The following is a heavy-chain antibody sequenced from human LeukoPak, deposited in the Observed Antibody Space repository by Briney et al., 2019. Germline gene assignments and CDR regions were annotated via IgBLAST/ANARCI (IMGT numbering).Heavy chain of an antibody. J-gene: IGHJ4*02. CDR3: ARNPNDYAIFDY. D-gene: IGHD4-17*01. CDR2: ISSSSSYI. Sequence: GGSLRLSCAASGFTFSSYSMNWVRQPPGKGLEWVSSISSSSSYIYYADSVKGRFTISRDNAKNSLYLQMNSLRAEDTAVYYCARNPNDYAIFDYWGQGTLVTVSS. V-gene: IGHV3-21*01. CDR1: GFTFSSYS.